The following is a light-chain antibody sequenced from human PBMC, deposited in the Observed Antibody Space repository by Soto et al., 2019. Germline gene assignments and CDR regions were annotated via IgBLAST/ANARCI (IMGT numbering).Light chain of an antibody. Sequence: IQMTQSPSTLSASVGDRVTFTCRASQTISTWLAWYQQKPGEAPKLLIYKASTLEVGVPSRFSASGSGTEFTLTINTLQPADFATYYYQQYNSYPWTFGQGTKVDIK. V-gene: IGKV1-5*03. CDR2: KAS. CDR3: QQYNSYPWT. CDR1: QTISTW. J-gene: IGKJ1*01.